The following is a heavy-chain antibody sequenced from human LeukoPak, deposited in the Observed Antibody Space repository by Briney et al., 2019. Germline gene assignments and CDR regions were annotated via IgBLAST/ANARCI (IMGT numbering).Heavy chain of an antibody. CDR3: ARGTRLTEPSIAVASYFDY. J-gene: IGHJ4*02. Sequence: SETLSLTCAVYGGSFSGYYWRWVRQPPGKGLEWIGEINHSGSTNYNASLKSRVTISVDTSKNQFSLKLSSVTAADTAVYYCARGTRLTEPSIAVASYFDYWGQGTLVTVSS. D-gene: IGHD6-19*01. V-gene: IGHV4-34*01. CDR1: GGSFSGYY. CDR2: INHSGST.